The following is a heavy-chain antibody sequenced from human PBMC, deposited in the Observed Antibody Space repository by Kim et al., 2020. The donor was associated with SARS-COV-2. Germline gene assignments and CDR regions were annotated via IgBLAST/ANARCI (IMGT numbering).Heavy chain of an antibody. D-gene: IGHD3-10*01. V-gene: IGHV1-3*01. Sequence: QGRVTITMDTSASTAYMELSSLRSEDTAVYYCARDQGILWFGELLNWFDPWGQGTLVTVSS. CDR3: ARDQGILWFGELLNWFDP. J-gene: IGHJ5*02.